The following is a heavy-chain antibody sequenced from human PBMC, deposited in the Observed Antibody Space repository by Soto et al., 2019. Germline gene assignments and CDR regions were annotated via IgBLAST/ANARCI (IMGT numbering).Heavy chain of an antibody. CDR2: IYYSGST. D-gene: IGHD6-19*01. Sequence: SETLSLTCTVSGGSISSSSYYWGWIRQPPGKGLEWIGSIYYSGSTYYNPSLKSRVTISVDTSKNQFSLKLSSVTAADTAVYYCARRTVAAGGHRDYWGQGTLVTVSS. CDR1: GGSISSSSYY. CDR3: ARRTVAAGGHRDY. V-gene: IGHV4-39*01. J-gene: IGHJ4*02.